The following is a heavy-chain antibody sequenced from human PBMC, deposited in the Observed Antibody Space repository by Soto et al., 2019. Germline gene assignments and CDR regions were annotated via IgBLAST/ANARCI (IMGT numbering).Heavy chain of an antibody. CDR2: ISYDGSNK. J-gene: IGHJ6*02. CDR1: GFTFSSYA. V-gene: IGHV3-30-3*01. D-gene: IGHD3-3*01. CDR3: ARVIFGVVTIYGMDV. Sequence: GESLKISCAASGFTFSSYAMHWVRQAPGKGLEWVAVISYDGSNKYYADSVRGRFTISRDNSKNTLSLQMNSLRADDTAVYFCARVIFGVVTIYGMDVWGQGTTVTVSS.